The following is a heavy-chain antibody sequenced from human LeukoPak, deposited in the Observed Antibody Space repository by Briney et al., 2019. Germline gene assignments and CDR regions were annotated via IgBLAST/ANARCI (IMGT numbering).Heavy chain of an antibody. CDR2: IIPILGIA. D-gene: IGHD1-26*01. Sequence: GSSVKVSCKASGGTFSSYAISWVRQAPGQGLEWMGRIIPILGIANCAQKFQGRVTITADKSTSTAYMELSSLRSEDTAVYYCGPLAVGAMVLWGQGTMVTVSS. CDR3: GPLAVGAMVL. J-gene: IGHJ3*01. V-gene: IGHV1-69*04. CDR1: GGTFSSYA.